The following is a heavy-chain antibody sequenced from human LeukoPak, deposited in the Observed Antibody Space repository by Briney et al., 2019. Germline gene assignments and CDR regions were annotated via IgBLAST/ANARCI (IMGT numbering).Heavy chain of an antibody. CDR1: GYSFTTYG. Sequence: GASVKVSCKASGYSFTTYGISWVRQAPGQGLEWMGWISANNNNTDNVQKLQGRVTMTTDTSTDTAYMELSSLRSEDTAVYFCATHSPEWRYSGYYNFYYMDVWGKGTTVTVSS. D-gene: IGHD5-12*01. CDR3: ATHSPEWRYSGYYNFYYMDV. V-gene: IGHV1-18*01. J-gene: IGHJ6*03. CDR2: ISANNNNT.